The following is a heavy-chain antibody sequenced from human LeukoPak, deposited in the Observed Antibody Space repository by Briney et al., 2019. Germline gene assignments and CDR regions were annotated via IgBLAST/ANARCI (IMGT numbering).Heavy chain of an antibody. D-gene: IGHD3-10*01. J-gene: IGHJ4*02. CDR1: GFTFSNSW. V-gene: IGHV4-34*01. CDR3: ARLYGSGSYYNY. Sequence: GSLRLSCAASGFTFSNSWMSWIRQPPGKGLEWIGEINHSGSTNYNPSLKSRVTISIDTSKNQFSLKLSSVTAADTAVYYCARLYGSGSYYNYWGQGTLVTVSS. CDR2: INHSGST.